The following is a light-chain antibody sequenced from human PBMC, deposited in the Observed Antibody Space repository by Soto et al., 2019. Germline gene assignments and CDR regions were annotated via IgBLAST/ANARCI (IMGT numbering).Light chain of an antibody. V-gene: IGKV1-5*01. J-gene: IGKJ1*01. CDR1: QNIDRW. CDR2: DSS. Sequence: DIQMTQSPSTLSASVGDRVTITCWASQNIDRWLAWYQQKPGKAPKVLIYDSSTLESGVPSRFSGSGSGTEFTLTISSVQPDDFGTYYCQQHNRYPWTFGQGTKVDI. CDR3: QQHNRYPWT.